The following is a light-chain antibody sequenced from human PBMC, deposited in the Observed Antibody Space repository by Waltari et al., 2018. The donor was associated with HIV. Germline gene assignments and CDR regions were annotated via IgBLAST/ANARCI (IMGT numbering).Light chain of an antibody. V-gene: IGKV3-20*01. Sequence: EIVLTQSPGTLSLSPGERATLSCRASQSVRSSYLAWYQQKPGQAPRFRIYGASSRATGIPDRFSGSGSGTDFTLTISRLEPEDFAVYYCQQYGSSPWTFGQGTKVEIK. CDR3: QQYGSSPWT. J-gene: IGKJ1*01. CDR1: QSVRSSY. CDR2: GAS.